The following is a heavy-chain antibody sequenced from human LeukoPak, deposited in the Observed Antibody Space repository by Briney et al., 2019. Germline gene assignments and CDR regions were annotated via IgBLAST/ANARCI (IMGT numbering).Heavy chain of an antibody. CDR1: GFTFSSYA. D-gene: IGHD5-18*01. CDR3: AKSRWDTAMASLDY. J-gene: IGHJ4*02. V-gene: IGHV3-23*01. CDR2: ISGSGGST. Sequence: GGSLRLSCAASGFTFSSYAMSWVRQAPGKVLEWVSAISGSGGSTYYADSVKGRFTISRDNSKNTLYLQMNSLRAEDTAVYYCAKSRWDTAMASLDYWGQGTLVTVSS.